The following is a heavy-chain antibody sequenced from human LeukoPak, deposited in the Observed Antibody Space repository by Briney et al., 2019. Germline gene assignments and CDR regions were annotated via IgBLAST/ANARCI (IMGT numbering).Heavy chain of an antibody. CDR2: IYYSGST. CDR3: ARDTIAAAGTGDADY. V-gene: IGHV4-39*07. J-gene: IGHJ4*02. CDR1: GGSISSSSYY. D-gene: IGHD6-13*01. Sequence: PSETLSLTCTVSGGSISSSSYYWGWIRQPPGKGLEWIGSIYYSGSTYYNPSLKSRVTISVDTSKNQFSLKLSSVTAADTAVYYCARDTIAAAGTGDADYWGQGTLVTVSS.